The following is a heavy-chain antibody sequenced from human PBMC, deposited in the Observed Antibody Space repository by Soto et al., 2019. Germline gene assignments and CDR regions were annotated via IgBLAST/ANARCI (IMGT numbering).Heavy chain of an antibody. V-gene: IGHV1-18*01. CDR2: ISAYNGNT. Sequence: QVQLVQSGAEVKKPGASVKVSCKASGYTFTNFGISWVRQAPGQGLEWMGWISAYNGNTNYAQNFQGRVTMTTDTSTGTAHMALRSLRSDDTAVYYWARGGTPLDYWGQGTLVTVSS. D-gene: IGHD3-16*01. CDR3: ARGGTPLDY. CDR1: GYTFTNFG. J-gene: IGHJ4*02.